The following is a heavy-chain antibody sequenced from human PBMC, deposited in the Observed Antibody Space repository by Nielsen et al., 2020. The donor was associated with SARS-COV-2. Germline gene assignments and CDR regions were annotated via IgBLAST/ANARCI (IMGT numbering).Heavy chain of an antibody. V-gene: IGHV3-30-3*01. CDR1: GFTFSRHV. J-gene: IGHJ4*02. D-gene: IGHD6-13*01. Sequence: GGSLRLSCAASGFTFSRHVMHWVRQAPGKGLEWVAIISFDGSEKYYAGSVKGRFIISRDNSNATVFLQMNSVGGEDTAMYYCAIGGSTWGPLDHWGQGILVTVSS. CDR3: AIGGSTWGPLDH. CDR2: ISFDGSEK.